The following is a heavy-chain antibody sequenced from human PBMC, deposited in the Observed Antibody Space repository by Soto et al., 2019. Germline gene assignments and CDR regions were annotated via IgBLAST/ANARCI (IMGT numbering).Heavy chain of an antibody. CDR1: GASINSFAYY. J-gene: IGHJ5*01. CDR3: ARRERYYVSPGWCDP. V-gene: IGHV4-39*01. CDR2: VYYNEHP. D-gene: IGHD3-10*02. Sequence: SETLSLTCSVSGASINSFAYYCFCIPQLPGKGLEWVGTVYYNEHPNQNPSLKGRVAISVDTAKNQFSLNLESVTGAGTSIFFCARRERYYVSPGWCDPWGRETRVTVSS.